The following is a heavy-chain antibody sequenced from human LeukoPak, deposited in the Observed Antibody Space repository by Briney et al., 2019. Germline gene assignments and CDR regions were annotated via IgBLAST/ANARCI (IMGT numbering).Heavy chain of an antibody. Sequence: GASVTVSCKASGGTFSSYAISWVRQAPGQGLEWMGGIIPIFGTANYAQKFQGRVTMTEDTSTDTAYMELSSLRSEDTAVYYCATDRFYYDSSGYTLFDYWGQGTLVTVSS. CDR2: IIPIFGTA. CDR1: GGTFSSYA. D-gene: IGHD3-22*01. V-gene: IGHV1-69*06. CDR3: ATDRFYYDSSGYTLFDY. J-gene: IGHJ4*02.